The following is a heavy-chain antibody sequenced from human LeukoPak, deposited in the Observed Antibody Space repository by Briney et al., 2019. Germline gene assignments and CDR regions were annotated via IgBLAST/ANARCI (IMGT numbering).Heavy chain of an antibody. CDR1: EYSFTNYW. CDR3: ATYAGSYSKYFQH. V-gene: IGHV5-51*01. D-gene: IGHD3-10*01. J-gene: IGHJ1*01. CDR2: IYPGDSDT. Sequence: PGESLKISCKGSEYSFTNYWIGWVRQMPGKGLEWMGIIYPGDSDTRYSPSFQGQVTISADKSISTAYLQWSSLKASDTAMYFCATYAGSYSKYFQHWGQGTLVTVSS.